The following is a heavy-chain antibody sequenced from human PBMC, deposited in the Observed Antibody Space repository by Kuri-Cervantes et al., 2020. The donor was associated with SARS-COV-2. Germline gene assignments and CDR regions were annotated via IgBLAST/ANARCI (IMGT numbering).Heavy chain of an antibody. V-gene: IGHV1-2*04. CDR2: INPNSGGT. D-gene: IGHD3-22*01. CDR1: VYTFTDYY. Sequence: ASVTVSCKASVYTFTDYYMHWVRQAPGQGLEWMGWINPNSGGTNYAQKFQGWVTMTRDTSISTVYMELSRLRSDDTAVYYCARSTSFRRLVVISQGGAFDIWGQGTMVTVSS. CDR3: ARSTSFRRLVVISQGGAFDI. J-gene: IGHJ3*02.